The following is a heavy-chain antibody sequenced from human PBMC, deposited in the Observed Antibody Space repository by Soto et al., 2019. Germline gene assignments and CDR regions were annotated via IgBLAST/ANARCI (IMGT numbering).Heavy chain of an antibody. D-gene: IGHD3-16*01. V-gene: IGHV3-15*01. Sequence: GGSLRLSCAASGFTFSNAGMSWVRQAPGKGLEWVGRIKSKTDGGTTDYAAPVKGRFTISRDDSKNTLYLQMNSLKTEDTAVYYCTTEGFMITFGGVTAHDYWGQGTLVTVSS. J-gene: IGHJ4*02. CDR2: IKSKTDGGTT. CDR1: GFTFSNAG. CDR3: TTEGFMITFGGVTAHDY.